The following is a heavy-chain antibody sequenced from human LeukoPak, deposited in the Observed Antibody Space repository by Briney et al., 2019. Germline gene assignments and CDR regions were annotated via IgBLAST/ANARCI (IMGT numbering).Heavy chain of an antibody. CDR1: GFTFSSYA. CDR3: AKDHFVGYQLLSDDAFDI. CDR2: ISGSGGST. D-gene: IGHD2-2*01. J-gene: IGHJ3*02. V-gene: IGHV3-23*01. Sequence: PGGSLRLSCAASGFTFSSYAMSWVRQAPGKGLEWVSAISGSGGSTYYADSVKGRFTISRDNSKNTLYLQMNSLRAEDTAVYYCAKDHFVGYQLLSDDAFDIWGQGTMVTVSS.